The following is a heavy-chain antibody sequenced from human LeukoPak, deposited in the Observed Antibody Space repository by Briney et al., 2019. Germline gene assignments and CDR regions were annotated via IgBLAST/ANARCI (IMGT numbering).Heavy chain of an antibody. CDR3: ARDIRSGGNLDYFDY. CDR2: IYYSGST. Sequence: SETLSLTCTVSGGSISSYYWSWIRQPPGKGLEWIGCIYYSGSTNYNPSLKSRVTISLDTSKNQFSLKLSSVTAADAAVYYCARDIRSGGNLDYFDYWGQGTLVTVSS. V-gene: IGHV4-59*01. J-gene: IGHJ4*02. CDR1: GGSISSYY. D-gene: IGHD4-23*01.